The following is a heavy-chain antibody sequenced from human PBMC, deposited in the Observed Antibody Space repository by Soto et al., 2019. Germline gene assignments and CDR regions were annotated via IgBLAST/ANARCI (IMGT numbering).Heavy chain of an antibody. D-gene: IGHD3-22*01. CDR1: GFSFNNYW. J-gene: IGHJ3*02. V-gene: IGHV3-7*04. CDR2: IKPDGGEK. Sequence: PGGSLRLSCAASGFSFNNYWMSWVRQAPGKGLEWVANIKPDGGEKWYVDSVKGRFVISRDNAKNSLFLQMNSLRAEDTAVYYCARGDYYDSSGPFSDAFDIWGQGTMVTVSS. CDR3: ARGDYYDSSGPFSDAFDI.